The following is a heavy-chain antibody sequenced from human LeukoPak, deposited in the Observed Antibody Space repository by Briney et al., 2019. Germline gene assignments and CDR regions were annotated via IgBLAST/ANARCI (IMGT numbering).Heavy chain of an antibody. D-gene: IGHD6-19*01. CDR2: IKQDGSEK. CDR3: ARDRGSSGRLGRFDN. CDR1: GFTLSTYW. Sequence: PGGSLRLSCAAPGFTLSTYWMTWVRQAPGKGLEWVANIKQDGSEKYYVDSVKGRFTISRDNAKKLLYLQMDSLRVEDTAVYYCARDRGSSGRLGRFDNWGQGTLVTVSP. V-gene: IGHV3-7*01. J-gene: IGHJ4*02.